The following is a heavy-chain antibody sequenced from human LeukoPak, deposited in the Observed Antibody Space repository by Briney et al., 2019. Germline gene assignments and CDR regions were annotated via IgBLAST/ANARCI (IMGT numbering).Heavy chain of an antibody. CDR1: GGSINFYY. CDR2: IYSTGST. Sequence: SETLSLTCTVSGGSINFYYWSWIRQPAGKGLEWIGRIYSTGSTNYSPSLKSRVTMSVDKSKSQFSLNLSSVTTADTAVYCARGIADPYSFDSWGQGTLVTVSS. V-gene: IGHV4-4*07. D-gene: IGHD6-13*01. CDR3: RGIADPYSFDS. J-gene: IGHJ4*02.